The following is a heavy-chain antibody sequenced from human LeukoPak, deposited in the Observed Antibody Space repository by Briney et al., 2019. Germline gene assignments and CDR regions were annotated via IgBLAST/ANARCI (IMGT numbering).Heavy chain of an antibody. CDR1: GYTLTELS. Sequence: ASVKVSCKVSGYTLTELSMHWVRQAPGKGLEWMGGFDPGDGETIYAQKFQGRVTMTEDTSTDTAYMELSGLRSEDTAVYYCAVSSSGYYMDVWGKGTTVTVSS. CDR2: FDPGDGET. CDR3: AVSSSGYYMDV. D-gene: IGHD6-6*01. J-gene: IGHJ6*03. V-gene: IGHV1-24*01.